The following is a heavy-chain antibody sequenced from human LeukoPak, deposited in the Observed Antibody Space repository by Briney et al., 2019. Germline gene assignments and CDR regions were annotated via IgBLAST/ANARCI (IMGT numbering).Heavy chain of an antibody. CDR1: GGSISSYY. Sequence: SETLSLTCTVSGGSISSYYWSWIRQPAAKGREWIGRIYTSGSTNYNPSFKSRITISLDTSKNEFSLKRSSVTAADTAVYYCARDSGYTGGDFDYWGQGTLVTVSS. V-gene: IGHV4-4*07. J-gene: IGHJ4*02. D-gene: IGHD5-12*01. CDR2: IYTSGST. CDR3: ARDSGYTGGDFDY.